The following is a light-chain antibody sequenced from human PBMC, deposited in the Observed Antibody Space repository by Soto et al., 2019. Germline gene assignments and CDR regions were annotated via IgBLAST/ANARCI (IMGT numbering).Light chain of an antibody. CDR3: LQLNSYPLT. CDR1: QGISRD. J-gene: IGKJ4*01. V-gene: IGKV1-9*01. CDR2: AAS. Sequence: DIQLTQSPSFRSASVGDRVTITCRASQGISRDLAWYQQKPGKAPKLLICAASTLHRGVPSRFSGSGAGTDCTLTISSLQPEDFATYYCLQLNSYPLTFGGGTKVEIK.